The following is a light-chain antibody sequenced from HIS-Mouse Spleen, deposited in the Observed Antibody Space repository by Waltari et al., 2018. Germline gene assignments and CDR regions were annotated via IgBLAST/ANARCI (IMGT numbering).Light chain of an antibody. CDR1: SSDVGSYNL. Sequence: QSALTQPASVSGSPGQSITISCTGTSSDVGSYNLVSWYQQHPGKATKLMIYEGSKRPSGVSDHCAGSKSGNTASLTIAGLQAEDEADYYCCSYAGSITWVFGGGTKLTVL. J-gene: IGLJ3*02. CDR3: CSYAGSITWV. V-gene: IGLV2-23*01. CDR2: EGS.